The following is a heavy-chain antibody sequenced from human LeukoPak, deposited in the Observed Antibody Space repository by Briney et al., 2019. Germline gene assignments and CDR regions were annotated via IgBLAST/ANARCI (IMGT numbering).Heavy chain of an antibody. V-gene: IGHV3-33*01. CDR1: GFTFSSYG. Sequence: GGSLRLSCAASGFTFSSYGMHWVRQAPGKGLEWVAVIWYDGSNKYYADSVKGRFTISRDNSKNTLYLQMNSLRAEDTAVYYCARDANGDYGYSDYWGQGTLVTVSS. CDR3: ARDANGDYGYSDY. D-gene: IGHD4-17*01. CDR2: IWYDGSNK. J-gene: IGHJ4*02.